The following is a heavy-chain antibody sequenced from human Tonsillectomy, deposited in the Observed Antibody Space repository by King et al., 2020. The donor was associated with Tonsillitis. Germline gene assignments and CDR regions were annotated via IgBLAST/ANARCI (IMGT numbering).Heavy chain of an antibody. CDR1: GGSISSSSYY. J-gene: IGHJ4*02. Sequence: QLQESGPGLVKPSETLSLTCTVSGGSISSSSYYWGWIRQPPGKGLEWIGSIYYSGSTYYNPSLKSRVTISVDTSKNQFSLKLSSLTAADTAVYYCAEEIAVAGNPTDYWGQGTLVTVSS. CDR3: AEEIAVAGNPTDY. CDR2: IYYSGST. V-gene: IGHV4-39*01. D-gene: IGHD6-19*01.